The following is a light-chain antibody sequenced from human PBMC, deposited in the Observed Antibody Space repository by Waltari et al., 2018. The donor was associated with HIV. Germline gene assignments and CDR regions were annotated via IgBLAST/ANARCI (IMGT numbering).Light chain of an antibody. J-gene: IGLJ2*01. Sequence: QSALTQPASVSGSPGQSLTISCTCTSCSVGLSYTSFSWYQRHPGNAPHLIIYEVNNRPSGVSIRFSGSKSGNTASLTISGLQAEDEADYYCSSYATSSASVVFGGGTKLTVL. CDR3: SSYATSSASVV. V-gene: IGLV2-14*01. CDR1: SCSVGLSYTS. CDR2: EVN.